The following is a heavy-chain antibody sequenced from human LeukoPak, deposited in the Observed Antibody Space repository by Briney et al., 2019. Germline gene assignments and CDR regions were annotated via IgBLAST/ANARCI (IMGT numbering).Heavy chain of an antibody. CDR2: IRTKPNAYAT. CDR1: GFTFRDSA. Sequence: AGGSLRLSCAASGFTFRDSALHWVRQAPGKALEWVGHIRTKPNAYATSYAASVKGRFTISRDDSKDTTYLQMIRLKTEDSAVYFCTRQEDTAMYFDFWGQGALVTVS. CDR3: TRQEDTAMYFDF. J-gene: IGHJ4*02. V-gene: IGHV3-73*01. D-gene: IGHD2-2*01.